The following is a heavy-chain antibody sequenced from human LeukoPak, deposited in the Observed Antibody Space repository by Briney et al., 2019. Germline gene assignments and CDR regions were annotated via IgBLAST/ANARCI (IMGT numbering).Heavy chain of an antibody. J-gene: IGHJ4*02. Sequence: GGFLRLSCAASGFTFSNYAMSWVRQAPGKGLEWVSVIYGGVNTVYADSVQGRFTISRDNSKNTLYLQMSSLRAEDTAVYYCAKSPKTGFLFDYWGKGTLVTVSS. CDR3: AKSPKTGFLFDY. CDR2: IYGGVNT. CDR1: GFTFSNYA. V-gene: IGHV3-66*01. D-gene: IGHD1-1*01.